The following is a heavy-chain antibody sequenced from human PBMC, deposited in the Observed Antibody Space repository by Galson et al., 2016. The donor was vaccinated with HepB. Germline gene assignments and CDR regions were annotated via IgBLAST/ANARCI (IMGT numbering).Heavy chain of an antibody. V-gene: IGHV3-49*04. Sequence: SLRLSCAASGFSVGDYAMSWVRQAPGKGLEWIGFIRRRPDGGTTDYAASVKGRFSISRDAFRNIDYLQMNSLETEDTAVYYFTSERGDGRTLRGMDVWGQWTTVTISS. CDR1: GFSVGDYA. J-gene: IGHJ6*02. CDR2: IRRRPDGGTT. CDR3: TSERGDGRTLRGMDV. D-gene: IGHD5-24*01.